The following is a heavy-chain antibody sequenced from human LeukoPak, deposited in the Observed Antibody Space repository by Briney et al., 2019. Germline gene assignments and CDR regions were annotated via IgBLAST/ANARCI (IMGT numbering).Heavy chain of an antibody. V-gene: IGHV1-18*04. CDR1: GYTFTSYG. CDR3: ASHYGDYEDWDFWFDP. Sequence: ASVKVSCKASGYTFTSYGISWVRQAPGQGLEWMGWISAYNGITNYAQKLQGRVTMTTDTSTSTAYMEPRSLRSDDTAVYYCASHYGDYEDWDFWFDPWGQGTLVTVSS. D-gene: IGHD4-17*01. J-gene: IGHJ5*02. CDR2: ISAYNGIT.